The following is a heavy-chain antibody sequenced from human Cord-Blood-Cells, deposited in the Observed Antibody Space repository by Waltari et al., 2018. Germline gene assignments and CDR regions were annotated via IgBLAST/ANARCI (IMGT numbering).Heavy chain of an antibody. D-gene: IGHD6-13*01. V-gene: IGHV1-69*10. CDR3: ARGIAAAAWDY. CDR2: ISPVLGIA. J-gene: IGHJ4*02. Sequence: QVQLVQSGAEVKKPGSSVKVSCKASGGTFSSYAISWVRQAPGQGRAWMGGISPVLGIANYAQKFQGRVTITADKSTSTAYMEQSSLRSEDTAVYYCARGIAAAAWDYWGQGTLVTVSS. CDR1: GGTFSSYA.